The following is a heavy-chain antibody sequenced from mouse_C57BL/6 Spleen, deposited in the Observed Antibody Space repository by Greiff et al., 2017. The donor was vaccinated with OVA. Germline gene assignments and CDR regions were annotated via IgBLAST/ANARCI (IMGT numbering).Heavy chain of an antibody. V-gene: IGHV1-19*01. CDR3: ARGPFITTVVAGEY. J-gene: IGHJ2*01. Sequence: EVQLQQSGPVLVKPGASVKMSCKASGYTFTDYYMNWVKQSHGKSLEWIGVINPYNGGTSYNQKFKGKATLTVDKSSSTAYMGLNSLTSEDSAVYYCARGPFITTVVAGEYWGQGTTLTVSS. D-gene: IGHD1-1*01. CDR1: GYTFTDYY. CDR2: INPYNGGT.